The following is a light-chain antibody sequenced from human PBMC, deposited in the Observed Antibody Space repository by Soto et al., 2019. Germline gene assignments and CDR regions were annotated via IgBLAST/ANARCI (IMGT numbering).Light chain of an antibody. CDR3: QQSYSIPRP. J-gene: IGKJ1*01. V-gene: IGKV1-39*01. CDR1: QSVTTY. CDR2: AAS. Sequence: IQMTQSASSVSASVGDRVTISCRASQSVTTYLNWYQQKPGRAPDLLIYAASTLQSGVPSRFSGSGSGTDFTLTISSLQAEDFTTYYCQQSYSIPRPFGQGAKVDI.